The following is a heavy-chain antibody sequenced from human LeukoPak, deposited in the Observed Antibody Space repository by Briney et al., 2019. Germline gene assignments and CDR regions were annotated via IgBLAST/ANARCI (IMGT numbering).Heavy chain of an antibody. Sequence: GGSLRLSCAASGFTFSSYAMSWVRQAPGKGLEWVSAISGSGGNTYYADSVKGRFTISRGNSKNTLYLQMNSLRAEDTAVYYCAHGSMYQLDYWGQGTLVTVSS. CDR1: GFTFSSYA. J-gene: IGHJ4*02. CDR3: AHGSMYQLDY. D-gene: IGHD2-2*01. V-gene: IGHV3-23*01. CDR2: ISGSGGNT.